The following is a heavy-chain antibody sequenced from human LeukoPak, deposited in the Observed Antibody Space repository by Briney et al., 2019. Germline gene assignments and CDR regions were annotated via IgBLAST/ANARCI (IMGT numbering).Heavy chain of an antibody. Sequence: SETLSLTCTVSGGSISSGAYYWSWIRQPPGKGLEWIGYIYHSGSTYYNPSLKSRVTISVDRSKNQFSLKLSSVTAADTAVYYCAEFLRDDDAFDIWGQGTMVTVSS. CDR3: AEFLRDDDAFDI. D-gene: IGHD3-10*01. J-gene: IGHJ3*02. CDR1: GGSISSGAYY. CDR2: IYHSGST. V-gene: IGHV4-30-2*01.